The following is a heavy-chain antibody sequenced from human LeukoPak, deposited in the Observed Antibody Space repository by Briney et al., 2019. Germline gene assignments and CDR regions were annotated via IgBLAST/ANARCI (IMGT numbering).Heavy chain of an antibody. D-gene: IGHD2-2*01. Sequence: ASVKVSCKASGYTFTDYYMHWVRQAPGQGFEWMGWSNPNDGDTNYAQKFQGRVTMTRDTSISTAHMEVSRLRSVDTAVYYCARANFLYCSSTTCLFDYWGQGTLVTVSS. CDR2: SNPNDGDT. V-gene: IGHV1-2*02. J-gene: IGHJ4*02. CDR3: ARANFLYCSSTTCLFDY. CDR1: GYTFTDYY.